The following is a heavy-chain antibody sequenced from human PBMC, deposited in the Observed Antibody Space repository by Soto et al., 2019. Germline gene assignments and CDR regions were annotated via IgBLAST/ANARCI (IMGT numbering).Heavy chain of an antibody. V-gene: IGHV1-58*02. CDR3: AADRGYCSGGSCYYYYYMDV. Sequence: GASVKVSCKAAGFTFTSSAMQWVRQARGQRLEWIGWIVVGSGSTNYAQKFQERVTITRDMSTSTAYMELSSLRSEDTAVYYCAADRGYCSGGSCYYYYYMDVWGKGTTVTVSS. J-gene: IGHJ6*03. CDR1: GFTFTSSA. CDR2: IVVGSGST. D-gene: IGHD2-15*01.